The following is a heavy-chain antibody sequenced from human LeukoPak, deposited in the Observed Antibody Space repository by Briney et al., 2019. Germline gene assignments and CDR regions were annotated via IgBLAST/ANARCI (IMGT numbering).Heavy chain of an antibody. CDR2: IKQDGSEK. CDR3: AADYYDSSGYSSDAFDI. CDR1: GFTFSSYW. V-gene: IGHV3-7*01. J-gene: IGHJ3*02. Sequence: PGGSLRLSCAVSGFTFSSYWMSWVRQAPGKGLEWVANIKQDGSEKYYVDSVKGRFTISRDNAKNSLYLQMNSLRAEDTAVYYCAADYYDSSGYSSDAFDIWGQGTMVTVSS. D-gene: IGHD3-22*01.